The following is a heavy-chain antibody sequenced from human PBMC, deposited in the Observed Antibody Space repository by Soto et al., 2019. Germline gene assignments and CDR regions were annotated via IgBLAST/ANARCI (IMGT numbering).Heavy chain of an antibody. CDR3: ARGDSSSWYQGRYYFDY. Sequence: SETLSLTCTVSGVSISSYYWSWIRQPPGKGLEWIGYIYYSGSTNYNPSLKSRVTISVDTSKNQFSLKLSSVTAADTAVYYCARGDSSSWYQGRYYFDYWGQGTLVTVSS. J-gene: IGHJ4*02. CDR1: GVSISSYY. D-gene: IGHD6-13*01. CDR2: IYYSGST. V-gene: IGHV4-59*01.